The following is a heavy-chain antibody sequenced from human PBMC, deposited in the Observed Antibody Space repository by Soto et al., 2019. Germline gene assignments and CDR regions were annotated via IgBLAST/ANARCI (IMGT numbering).Heavy chain of an antibody. CDR2: ISSSSSYI. J-gene: IGHJ4*02. V-gene: IGHV3-21*01. D-gene: IGHD3-9*01. Sequence: GGSLRLSCAASGFTFSSYSKNWVRQAPGKGLEWVSSISSSSSYIYYADSVKGRFTISRDNAKNSLYLQMNSLGAEDTAVYYCARGQNYDILTGYSGFDYWGQGTMVTVYS. CDR3: ARGQNYDILTGYSGFDY. CDR1: GFTFSSYS.